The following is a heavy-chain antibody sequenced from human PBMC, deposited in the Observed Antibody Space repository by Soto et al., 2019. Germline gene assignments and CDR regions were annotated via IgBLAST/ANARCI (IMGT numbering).Heavy chain of an antibody. J-gene: IGHJ6*02. CDR3: GREERWLLFPSPFYYYGMDV. CDR2: IIPIFGTT. Sequence: QVQLVQSGAEVKKPGSSVKVSCKASGGTFSNYPISWVRQAPGQGLEWMGVIIPIFGTTNYAQKAQGRVTITAAESTSTAYRGLSSLRSEDTAVYYCGREERWLLFPSPFYYYGMDVWGQGTTVTVSS. D-gene: IGHD5-12*01. V-gene: IGHV1-69*01. CDR1: GGTFSNYP.